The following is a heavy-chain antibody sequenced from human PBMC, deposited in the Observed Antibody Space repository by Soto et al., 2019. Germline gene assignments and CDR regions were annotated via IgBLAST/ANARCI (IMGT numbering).Heavy chain of an antibody. CDR2: IWYDGSNK. Sequence: QVQLVESGGGVVQPGRSLRLSCAASGFTFSSYGMHWVRQAPGKGLEWVAVIWYDGSNKYYADSVKGRFTTSRDNSKNTLYLQMNSLRAEDTAVYYCATYYDFWSGIHYWGQGTLVTVSS. CDR1: GFTFSSYG. J-gene: IGHJ4*02. V-gene: IGHV3-33*01. D-gene: IGHD3-3*01. CDR3: ATYYDFWSGIHY.